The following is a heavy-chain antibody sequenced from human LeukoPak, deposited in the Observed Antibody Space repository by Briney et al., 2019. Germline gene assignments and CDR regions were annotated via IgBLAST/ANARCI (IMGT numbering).Heavy chain of an antibody. CDR3: ARAGAVYYYGMDV. V-gene: IGHV1-2*02. CDR1: GYTFTGYY. CDR2: INPNSGDT. D-gene: IGHD3-10*01. J-gene: IGHJ6*02. Sequence: GASVKVSCKASGYTFTGYYVHWVRQAPGQGLEWMGWINPNSGDTNYAQRFQGRVTMTRDTSISTAYMELSRLRSDDTAMYYCARAGAVYYYGMDVWGQGTTVTVSS.